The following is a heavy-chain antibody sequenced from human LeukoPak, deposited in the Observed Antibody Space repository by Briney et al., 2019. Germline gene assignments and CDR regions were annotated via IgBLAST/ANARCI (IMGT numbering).Heavy chain of an antibody. J-gene: IGHJ2*01. CDR3: AKDYGSGTPLYWYFDL. CDR2: ISWNSGSI. Sequence: GRSLRLSCAASGFTFDDYAMHWVRQAPGKGLEWVSGISWNSGSIGYADSVKSRFTISRDNAKNSLYLQMNSLRAEDTALYYCAKDYGSGTPLYWYFDLWGRGTLVTVSS. CDR1: GFTFDDYA. V-gene: IGHV3-9*01. D-gene: IGHD3-10*01.